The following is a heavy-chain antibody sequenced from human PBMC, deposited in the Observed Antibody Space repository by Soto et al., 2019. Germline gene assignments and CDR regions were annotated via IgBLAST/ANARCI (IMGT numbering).Heavy chain of an antibody. CDR1: GGSISSSSYY. CDR3: ARLSTIYRDFDY. J-gene: IGHJ4*02. D-gene: IGHD5-12*01. V-gene: IGHV4-39*01. Sequence: PSETLSLTCTVSGGSISSSSYYWGWIRQPPGKGLEWIGSIYYSGSTYYNPSLKSRVTISVDTSKNQFSLKLSSVTAADTAVYYCARLSTIYRDFDYWGQGTLVTVSS. CDR2: IYYSGST.